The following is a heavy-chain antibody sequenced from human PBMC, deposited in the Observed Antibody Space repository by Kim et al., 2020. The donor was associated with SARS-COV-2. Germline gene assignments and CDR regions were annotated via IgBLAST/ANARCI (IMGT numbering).Heavy chain of an antibody. CDR1: GFTFSSYA. J-gene: IGHJ3*02. D-gene: IGHD1-7*01. Sequence: GGSLRLSCAASGFTFSSYAMHWVRQAPGKGLEWVAVISYDGSNKYYADSVKGRFTISRDNSKNTLYLQMNSLRAEDTAVYYCARGGMELAYDAFDIWGQGTMVTVSS. CDR2: ISYDGSNK. CDR3: ARGGMELAYDAFDI. V-gene: IGHV3-30*04.